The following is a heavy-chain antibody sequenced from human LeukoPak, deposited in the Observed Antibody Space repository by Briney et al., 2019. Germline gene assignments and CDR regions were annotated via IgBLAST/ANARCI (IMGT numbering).Heavy chain of an antibody. Sequence: GGSLRLSCAASGFTFSSYEMHWVRQAPGKGLEWVSYISSSGSIIYYADSVKGRFTISRDNAKNSLYLQMNSLRAEDTAVYYCARAGGIVVVVAATGWFDPWGQGTLVTVSS. D-gene: IGHD2-15*01. V-gene: IGHV3-48*03. CDR2: ISSSGSII. J-gene: IGHJ5*02. CDR1: GFTFSSYE. CDR3: ARAGGIVVVVAATGWFDP.